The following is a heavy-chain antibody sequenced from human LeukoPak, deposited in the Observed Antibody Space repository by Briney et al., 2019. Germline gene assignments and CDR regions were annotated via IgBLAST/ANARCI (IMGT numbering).Heavy chain of an antibody. CDR2: INPNSGGT. D-gene: IGHD3-9*01. Sequence: ASVKVSCKASGYTFTGYYMHWVRQAPGQGLEWMGWINPNSGGTNYAQKFQGRVTMTRDTSISTAYMELSRLRSDDTAVYYCARGAQTGYPDDDAFDIWGQGTTVTVSS. CDR1: GYTFTGYY. J-gene: IGHJ3*02. CDR3: ARGAQTGYPDDDAFDI. V-gene: IGHV1-2*02.